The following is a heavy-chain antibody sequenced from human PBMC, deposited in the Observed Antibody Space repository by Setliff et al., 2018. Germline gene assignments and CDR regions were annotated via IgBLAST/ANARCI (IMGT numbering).Heavy chain of an antibody. CDR3: ARDENCSGGTCHIYYHHGMDV. D-gene: IGHD2-15*01. V-gene: IGHV1-69*13. Sequence: GASVKVSCKVSGDTFRSYALTWVRQAPGQGLEWMGGVIPMSTTPRYAQKFQGRITITADESTRTVYMELTSLRSEDTAVYYCARDENCSGGTCHIYYHHGMDVWVPETLLVTVSS. CDR1: GDTFRSYA. J-gene: IGHJ6*02. CDR2: VIPMSTTP.